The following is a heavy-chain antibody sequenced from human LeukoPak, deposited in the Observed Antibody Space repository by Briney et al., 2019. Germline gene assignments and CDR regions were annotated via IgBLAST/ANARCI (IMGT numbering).Heavy chain of an antibody. V-gene: IGHV5-51*01. CDR1: GYSLTSYW. CDR3: ARRAELGMRWFDP. Sequence: GESLKISCKGSGYSLTSYWIGWVRQMPGKGLEWMGIIYCDGSKTIYSPSFQSQVTISVDKSINTAYLQWSSLKASDTAIYFCARRAELGMRWFDPWGQGTLVTVLS. J-gene: IGHJ5*02. D-gene: IGHD7-27*01. CDR2: IYCDGSKT.